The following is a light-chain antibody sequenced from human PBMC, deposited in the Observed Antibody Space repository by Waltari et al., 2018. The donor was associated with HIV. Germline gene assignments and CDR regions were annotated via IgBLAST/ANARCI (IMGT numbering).Light chain of an antibody. Sequence: SYELTQPPSVSVSPGQTARIPCSGASLPKQYVYWYQQRPGRAPVLVIYKDSERPSAIPERFSGSRSGTTVTLTISGVQADDEADYYCQSADSSGSSWVFGGGTKLTV. V-gene: IGLV3-25*03. CDR1: SLPKQY. CDR3: QSADSSGSSWV. CDR2: KDS. J-gene: IGLJ3*02.